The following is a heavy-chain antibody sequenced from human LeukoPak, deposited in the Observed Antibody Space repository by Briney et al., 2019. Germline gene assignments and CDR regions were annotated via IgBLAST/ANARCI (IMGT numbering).Heavy chain of an antibody. CDR2: IYYSGNI. J-gene: IGHJ6*02. CDR1: GGSVSSGSFY. Sequence: SETLSLTCTVSGGSVSSGSFYWSWIRQPPGKGLECIGDIYYSGNINYSPSLKSRVTISVDASKDQFSLRLSSVTAADTAVCYCARLIKVPAAIKGYGMDVWGQGTTVTVSS. V-gene: IGHV4-61*01. CDR3: ARLIKVPAAIKGYGMDV. D-gene: IGHD2-2*02.